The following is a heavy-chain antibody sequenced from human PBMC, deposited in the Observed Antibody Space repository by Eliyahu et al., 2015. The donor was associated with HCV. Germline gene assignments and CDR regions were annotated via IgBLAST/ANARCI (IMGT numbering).Heavy chain of an antibody. Sequence: QVQLVESGGGVVQPGGSLXLSCAXSGFTFSSYGMHWVRQAPGKGLEWVSFIWYDGSNKNYADSVKGRFTISRDNSENTVYLEMNSLRVEDTAVYYCVKGYCSGGICGDAYWGQGTQVTVSS. D-gene: IGHD2-15*01. J-gene: IGHJ4*02. CDR1: GFTFSSYG. CDR2: IWYDGSNK. V-gene: IGHV3-30*02. CDR3: VKGYCSGGICGDAY.